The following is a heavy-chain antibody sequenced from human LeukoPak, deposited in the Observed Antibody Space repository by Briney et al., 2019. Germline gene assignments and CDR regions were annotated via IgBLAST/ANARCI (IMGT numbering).Heavy chain of an antibody. CDR3: ARTLNYCSSTSCTWDPVGY. CDR1: GGTFSSSA. V-gene: IGHV1-69*13. CDR2: IIPIFGTA. Sequence: ASVKVSCKASGGTFSSSAISWVRQAPGQGLEWMGGIIPIFGTANYAQKFQGRVTITADESTSTAYMELSSLRSEDTAVYYCARTLNYCSSTSCTWDPVGYWGQGTLVTVSS. J-gene: IGHJ4*02. D-gene: IGHD2-2*01.